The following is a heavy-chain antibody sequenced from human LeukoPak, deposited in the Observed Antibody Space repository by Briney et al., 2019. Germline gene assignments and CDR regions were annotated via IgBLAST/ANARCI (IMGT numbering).Heavy chain of an antibody. Sequence: SVKVSCKASGGTFSSYAISWVRQAPGQGLEWMGGIIPIFGTANYAQKFQGRVTITTDESTSTAYTELSSLRSEDTAVYYCAESRGYCSGGSCRNYYMDVWGKGTTVTVSS. CDR2: IIPIFGTA. CDR3: AESRGYCSGGSCRNYYMDV. J-gene: IGHJ6*03. CDR1: GGTFSSYA. D-gene: IGHD2-15*01. V-gene: IGHV1-69*05.